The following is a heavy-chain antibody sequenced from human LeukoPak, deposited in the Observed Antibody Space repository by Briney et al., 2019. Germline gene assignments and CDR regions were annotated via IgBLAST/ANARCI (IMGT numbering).Heavy chain of an antibody. CDR2: IFVAGNT. CDR3: ARWIHGAPLGY. Sequence: GGSLRLSCAASGFTVSNNYMSWVRQAPGKGLKWVSAIFVAGNTYYADSVKGRFTISRDNSKNTLYLQMNSLRVEDTAVYYCARWIHGAPLGYWGQGTLVTVSS. D-gene: IGHD5-12*01. CDR1: GFTVSNNY. J-gene: IGHJ4*02. V-gene: IGHV3-53*01.